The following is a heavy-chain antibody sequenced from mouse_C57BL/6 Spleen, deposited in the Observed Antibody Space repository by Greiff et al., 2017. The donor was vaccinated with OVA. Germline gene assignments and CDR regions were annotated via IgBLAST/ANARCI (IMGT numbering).Heavy chain of an antibody. Sequence: EVMLVESGGGLVKPGGSLKLSCAASGFTFSDYYMYWVRQTPEKRLEWVATISDGGSYTYYPDSVKGRFTIARDNAKNNLYLQRSSLKSEDTAMYYCARDEGNYYFDYWGQGTTLTVSS. D-gene: IGHD2-1*01. CDR1: GFTFSDYY. CDR3: ARDEGNYYFDY. J-gene: IGHJ2*01. V-gene: IGHV5-4*02. CDR2: ISDGGSYT.